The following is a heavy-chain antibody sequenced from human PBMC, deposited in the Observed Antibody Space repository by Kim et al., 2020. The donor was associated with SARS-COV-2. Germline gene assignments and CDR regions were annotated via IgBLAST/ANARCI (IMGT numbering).Heavy chain of an antibody. CDR2: IYHSGST. CDR3: ARAQPTTSPGFRELFLSHVTALVLDP. J-gene: IGHJ5*02. V-gene: IGHV4-4*02. D-gene: IGHD3-10*01. CDR1: GGSISSSNW. Sequence: SETLSLTCAVSGGSISSSNWWSWVRQPPGKGLEWIGEIYHSGSTNYNPSLKSRVTISVDKSKNQFSLKLSSVTAADTAVYYCARAQPTTSPGFRELFLSHVTALVLDPWGQGTLVTVSS.